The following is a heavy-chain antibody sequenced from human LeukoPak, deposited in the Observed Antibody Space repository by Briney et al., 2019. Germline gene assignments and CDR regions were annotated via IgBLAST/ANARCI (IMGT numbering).Heavy chain of an antibody. Sequence: GGSLRLSCAASGVTFDDYAMHWVRQAPGKGQEWVSGISWNSGSIGYADSVKGRFTISRDNAKNSLYLQMNSLRAEDMALYYCAKDAGDRNSWYIDFWGQGTLVTVSS. V-gene: IGHV3-9*03. CDR3: AKDAGDRNSWYIDF. CDR2: ISWNSGSI. J-gene: IGHJ4*02. CDR1: GVTFDDYA. D-gene: IGHD6-13*01.